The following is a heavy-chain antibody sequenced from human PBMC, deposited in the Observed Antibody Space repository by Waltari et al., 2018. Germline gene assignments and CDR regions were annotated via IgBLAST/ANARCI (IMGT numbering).Heavy chain of an antibody. CDR1: GFTVSSNY. V-gene: IGHV3-66*02. Sequence: EVQLVESGGGLVQPGGSLRLSCAASGFTVSSNYMSWVRQAPGKGLEWVSVIYSGGSTYYADSVKGRFTISRDNSKNTLYLQMNSLRAEDTAVYYCARASGDSSGYYPDYWGQGTLVTVSS. J-gene: IGHJ4*02. CDR2: IYSGGST. CDR3: ARASGDSSGYYPDY. D-gene: IGHD3-22*01.